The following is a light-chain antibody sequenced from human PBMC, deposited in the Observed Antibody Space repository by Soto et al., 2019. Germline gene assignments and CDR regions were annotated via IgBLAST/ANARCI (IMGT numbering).Light chain of an antibody. CDR3: MHALETPIT. CDR2: SVS. Sequence: DIVMTQSPLSLPVTPGEPASISCRSSQSLLHSNGNTYLSWYLQKPGQSPQLLIYSVSNRASGVPDRFSGSGSGTDFTLKISRVEAEDVGVYYCMHALETPITFGQGTRLEIK. V-gene: IGKV2-28*01. J-gene: IGKJ5*01. CDR1: QSLLHSNGNTY.